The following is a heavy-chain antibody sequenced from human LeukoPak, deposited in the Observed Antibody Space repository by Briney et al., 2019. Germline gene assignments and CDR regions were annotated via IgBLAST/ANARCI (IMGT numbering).Heavy chain of an antibody. CDR1: GFTFRSYW. Sequence: GGSLTLSCAASGFTFRSYWMIWLRQAPGKGLEGVANIRQDGSEIHYVDSVKGVFTISRDNAKNSLYLQMNSLRAEATAVYYWAANPYGPNWFDLWGQGTLVTVSS. CDR3: AANPYGPNWFDL. J-gene: IGHJ5*02. D-gene: IGHD3-10*01. CDR2: IRQDGSEI. V-gene: IGHV3-7*01.